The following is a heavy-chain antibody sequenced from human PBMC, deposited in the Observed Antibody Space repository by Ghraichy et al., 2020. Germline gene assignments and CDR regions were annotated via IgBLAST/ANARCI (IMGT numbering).Heavy chain of an antibody. J-gene: IGHJ4*02. Sequence: SETLSLTCAVSGGSISSGGYSWSWIRQPPGKGLEWIGYIYHSGSTYYNPSLKSRVTISVDRSKNQFSLKLSSVTAADTAVYYCARALSSGTPFDYWGQGTLVTVSS. CDR3: ARALSSGTPFDY. D-gene: IGHD1-1*01. CDR2: IYHSGST. V-gene: IGHV4-30-2*01. CDR1: GGSISSGGYS.